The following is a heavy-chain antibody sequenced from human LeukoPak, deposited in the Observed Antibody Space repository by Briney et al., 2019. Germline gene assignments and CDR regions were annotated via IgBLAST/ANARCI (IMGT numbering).Heavy chain of an antibody. CDR2: INPSGGST. D-gene: IGHD4-17*01. CDR1: GYTFTSYY. V-gene: IGHV1-46*01. CDR3: ARDRGGDYGRGRYYYYYYMDV. Sequence: ASVKVSCKASGYTFTSYYMHWVRQAPEQGLEWMGIINPSGGSTSYEQKLQGRVTMTRDTSTSTVYMELSSLRSEDTAVYYCARDRGGDYGRGRYYYYYYMDVWGKGTTVTVSS. J-gene: IGHJ6*03.